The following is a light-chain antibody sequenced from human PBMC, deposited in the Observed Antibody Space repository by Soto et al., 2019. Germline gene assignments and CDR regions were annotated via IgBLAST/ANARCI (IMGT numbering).Light chain of an antibody. CDR1: SSNIGGGYD. Sequence: QSALTQPLSVSGAPGQRVTISCTGSSSNIGGGYDVHWYQQLPGTAPKLPILGNSNRPSGVPDRFSGSKSGTSASLAITGLQAEDEADYYCQSYDSSLSGAVFGGGTQLTVL. V-gene: IGLV1-40*01. CDR3: QSYDSSLSGAV. J-gene: IGLJ7*01. CDR2: GNS.